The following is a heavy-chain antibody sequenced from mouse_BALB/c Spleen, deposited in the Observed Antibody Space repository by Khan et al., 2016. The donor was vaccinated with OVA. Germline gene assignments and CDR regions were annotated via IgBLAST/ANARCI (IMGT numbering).Heavy chain of an antibody. CDR2: ISTGGST. J-gene: IGHJ2*01. CDR1: GFTFSSYD. V-gene: IGHV5-6-5*01. CDR3: ARGPYYGSSPCYFDS. Sequence: EVELVESGGGLVKPGGSLKLSCAASGFTFSSYDMSWVRQTPEKRLAWVASISTGGSTYYPDSVKGRFTISSDNVRNIPSRQLSRLRSEDTAMYYWARGPYYGSSPCYFDSWGQGTTLTVSS. D-gene: IGHD1-1*01.